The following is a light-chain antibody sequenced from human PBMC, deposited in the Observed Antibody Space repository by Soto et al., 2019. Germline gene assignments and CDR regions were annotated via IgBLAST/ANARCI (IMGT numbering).Light chain of an antibody. CDR2: GAS. Sequence: IVLTHSPGTLSFSPWERSTLCFGSSQSVSSNYLAWYQQKPGQAPRLLIYGASSRASGIPDRFSGSGSGTDFTLSISRLEPEDFAVYYCQQFGSSLPWTFGQGTKV. J-gene: IGKJ1*01. CDR1: QSVSSNY. V-gene: IGKV3-20*01. CDR3: QQFGSSLPWT.